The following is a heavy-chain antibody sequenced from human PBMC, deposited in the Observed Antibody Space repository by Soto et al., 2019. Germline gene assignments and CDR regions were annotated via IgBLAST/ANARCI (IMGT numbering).Heavy chain of an antibody. CDR2: IYYSGST. J-gene: IGHJ3*02. CDR3: ARAGSNRGYAFDI. V-gene: IGHV4-59*01. CDR1: GGSISSYY. Sequence: SETLSLTCTVSGGSISSYYWSWIRQPPGKGLEWIGYIYYSGSTNYNPSLKSRVTISVDTSKNQFSLKLSSVTAADTAVYYCARAGSNRGYAFDIWGQGTMVTVSS. D-gene: IGHD3-10*01.